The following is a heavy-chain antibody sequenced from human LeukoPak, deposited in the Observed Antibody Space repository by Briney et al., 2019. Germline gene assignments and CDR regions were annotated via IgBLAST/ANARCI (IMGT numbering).Heavy chain of an antibody. CDR2: IYYSGST. CDR3: ARSLYYDSSGARAFDI. CDR1: GGSISSYY. J-gene: IGHJ3*02. Sequence: SETLSLTCTVSGGSISSYYWSWIRQPPGKGLEWIGYIYYSGSTNYNPSLKSRVTISVDTSKNQFSPKLSSVTAADTAVYYCARSLYYDSSGARAFDIWGQGTMVTVSS. V-gene: IGHV4-59*12. D-gene: IGHD3-22*01.